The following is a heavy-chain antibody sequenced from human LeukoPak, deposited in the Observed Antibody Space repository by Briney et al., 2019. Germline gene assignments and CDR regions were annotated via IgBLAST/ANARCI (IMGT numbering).Heavy chain of an antibody. CDR1: GGSFSGYY. CDR2: INHSGST. D-gene: IGHD6-13*01. J-gene: IGHJ3*02. Sequence: SETLSLTCAVYGGSFSGYYWSWIRQPPGKGLEWIGEINHSGSTNYNPSLKSRVTISVDTSKNQFSLKLSSVTAADTAVYYCARWRVAAAGLAFDIWGQGTMVTVSS. CDR3: ARWRVAAAGLAFDI. V-gene: IGHV4-34*01.